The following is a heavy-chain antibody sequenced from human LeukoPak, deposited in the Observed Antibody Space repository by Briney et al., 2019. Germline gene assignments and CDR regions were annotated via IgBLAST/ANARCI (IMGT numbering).Heavy chain of an antibody. Sequence: ASVKVSCKASGYTSTGYYMHWVRQAPGQGLEWMGWINPNSGGTNYAQKFQGRVTMTRDTSISTAYMELSRLRSDDAAVYYCARVGYYYPYYFDYWGQGTLVTVSS. CDR3: ARVGYYYPYYFDY. CDR2: INPNSGGT. D-gene: IGHD3-22*01. V-gene: IGHV1-2*02. J-gene: IGHJ4*02. CDR1: GYTSTGYY.